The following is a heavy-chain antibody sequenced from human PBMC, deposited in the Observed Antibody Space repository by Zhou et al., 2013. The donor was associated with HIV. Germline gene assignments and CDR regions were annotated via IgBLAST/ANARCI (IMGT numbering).Heavy chain of an antibody. CDR3: ARDRTPEGDDAFDI. Sequence: QVQLVQSGAEVKKPGSSVKVSCKASGGTFSSYAISWVRQAPGQGLEWMGGIIPIFGSTTFPRKFQGRLTITADESTRTGYMELRGLRSDDTAVYYCARDRTPEGDDAFDIWGQGTMVTVSS. J-gene: IGHJ3*02. D-gene: IGHD3-10*01. CDR1: GGTFSSYA. V-gene: IGHV1-69*12. CDR2: IIPIFGST.